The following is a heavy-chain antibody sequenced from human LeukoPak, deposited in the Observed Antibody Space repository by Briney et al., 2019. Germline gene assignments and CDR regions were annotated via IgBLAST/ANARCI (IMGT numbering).Heavy chain of an antibody. J-gene: IGHJ4*02. CDR1: GGSISSGSYY. D-gene: IGHD3-3*01. V-gene: IGHV4-61*02. CDR2: IYTSGST. Sequence: SQTLSLTCTVSGGSISSGSYYWSWIRQPAGKGLEWIGRIYTSGSTNYNPSLKSRVTISVDTSKNQFSLKLSSVTAADTAVYYCAREMGPWSGYSVQNLGRGLIDYWGQGTLVTVSS. CDR3: AREMGPWSGYSVQNLGRGLIDY.